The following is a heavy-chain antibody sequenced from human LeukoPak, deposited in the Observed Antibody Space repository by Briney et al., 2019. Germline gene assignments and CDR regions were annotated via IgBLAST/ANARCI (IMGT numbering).Heavy chain of an antibody. D-gene: IGHD3-16*01. CDR3: ARGGATSYFDY. V-gene: IGHV3-23*01. J-gene: IGHJ4*02. CDR1: GFTFSTYV. Sequence: GGSLRLSCAASGFTFSTYVMSRVRQAPGKGLERVSGISASGGSTSYADSVKGRFTISRDNSKNTLYLQMNSLRAEDTAVYYCARGGATSYFDYWGQGTLVTVSS. CDR2: ISASGGST.